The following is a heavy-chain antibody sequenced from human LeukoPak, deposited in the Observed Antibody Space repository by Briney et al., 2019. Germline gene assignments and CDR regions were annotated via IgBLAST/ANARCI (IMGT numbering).Heavy chain of an antibody. CDR1: GYTFTSYD. D-gene: IGHD6-6*01. V-gene: IGHV1-8*01. Sequence: ASVKVSCKASGYTFTSYDINWVRQATGQGLEWMGWMNPNSGNTGYAQKFQGRVTMTRNTSISTAYMELSSLRSEDTAVCYCARGSSSSGYYGMDVWGQGTTVTVSS. J-gene: IGHJ6*02. CDR2: MNPNSGNT. CDR3: ARGSSSSGYYGMDV.